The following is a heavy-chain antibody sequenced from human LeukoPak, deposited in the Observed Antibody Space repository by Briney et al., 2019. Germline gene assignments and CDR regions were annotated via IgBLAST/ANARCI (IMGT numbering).Heavy chain of an antibody. CDR2: IIPIFGTA. J-gene: IGHJ6*02. CDR1: GGTFSSYA. Sequence: GSSVKVSCKASGGTFSSYAISWVRQAPGQGGEWMGGIIPIFGTANYAQKFQGRVTITADESASTAYMELSSLRSEDTAVYYCAKSAIVVARDYYYYYGMDVWGQGTTVTVSS. CDR3: AKSAIVVARDYYYYYGMDV. V-gene: IGHV1-69*01. D-gene: IGHD3-22*01.